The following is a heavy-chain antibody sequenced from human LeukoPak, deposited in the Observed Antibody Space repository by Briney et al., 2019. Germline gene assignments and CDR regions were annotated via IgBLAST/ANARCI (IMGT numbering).Heavy chain of an antibody. CDR1: GFTVSSNY. Sequence: GGSLRLSCAASGFTVSSNYMSWVRQAPGKGLEWVSVIYSGGSTYYADSVKGRFTISRDNSKNALYLQMNSLRAEDTAVYYCASRSRIAAATEYYYYYYYMDVWGKGTTVTVSS. CDR3: ASRSRIAAATEYYYYYYYMDV. D-gene: IGHD6-13*01. J-gene: IGHJ6*03. CDR2: IYSGGST. V-gene: IGHV3-53*01.